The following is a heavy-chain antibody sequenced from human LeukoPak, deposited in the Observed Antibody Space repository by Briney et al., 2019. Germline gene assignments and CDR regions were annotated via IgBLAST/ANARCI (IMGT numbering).Heavy chain of an antibody. D-gene: IGHD5-18*01. CDR1: GFTFSSYG. V-gene: IGHV3-30*18. CDR3: AKGPDTAMAR. J-gene: IGHJ4*02. CDR2: ISYDGSNK. Sequence: PGGSLRLSCAASGFTFSSYGMHWVRQAPGKGLEWVAVISYDGSNKYCADSVKGRFTISRDNSKNTLYLQMNSLRAEDTAVYYCAKGPDTAMARWGQGTLVTVSS.